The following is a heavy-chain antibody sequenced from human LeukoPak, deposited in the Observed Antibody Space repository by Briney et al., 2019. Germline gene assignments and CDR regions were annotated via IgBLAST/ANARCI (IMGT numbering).Heavy chain of an antibody. Sequence: PSETLSLTCTVSSGSMSGNYYWSWIRQPAGKGLEWIGRIYASGSTNYDPSLKSRVTISVDKSNNQFSLMLTSVTAADTAVYYCARGKQNAVDYWGQGILVTVSS. CDR1: SGSMSGNYY. D-gene: IGHD1-1*01. V-gene: IGHV4-4*07. J-gene: IGHJ4*02. CDR3: ARGKQNAVDY. CDR2: IYASGST.